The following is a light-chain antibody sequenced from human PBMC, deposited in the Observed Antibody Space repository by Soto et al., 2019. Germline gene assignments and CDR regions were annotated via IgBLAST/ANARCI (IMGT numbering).Light chain of an antibody. J-gene: IGKJ2*01. CDR3: QHYHVLQYP. CDR2: KAT. CDR1: HSIGSW. V-gene: IGKV1-5*03. Sequence: DIQMTQSPSTVSASVGDGVTITCRASHSIGSWLAWYQQKPGSAPKLLIYKATNLQTGGPSRFSGSGSGTDFSLTINSLQPVDSATYFCQHYHVLQYPFGPGTKVEL.